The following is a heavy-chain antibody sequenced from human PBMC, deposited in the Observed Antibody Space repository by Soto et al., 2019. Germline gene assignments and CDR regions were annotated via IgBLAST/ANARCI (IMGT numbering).Heavy chain of an antibody. D-gene: IGHD1-26*01. CDR1: GFTFRKYG. CDR3: AALTHANLLGGLDP. Sequence: PGGSLRLSCRASGFTFRKYGMHWVRQAPGKGLEWVAIIWLDGSNQYYADSVKGRFTISRDNSRNTVDLQMNSLRVEDTAVYYCAALTHANLLGGLDPWGQGTLVTVSS. V-gene: IGHV3-33*01. J-gene: IGHJ5*02. CDR2: IWLDGSNQ.